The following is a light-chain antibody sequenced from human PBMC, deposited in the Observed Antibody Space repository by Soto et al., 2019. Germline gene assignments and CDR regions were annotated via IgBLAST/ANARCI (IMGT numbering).Light chain of an antibody. CDR3: QQRSDSPPLT. CDR2: DAY. CDR1: QSVFGY. Sequence: EVVLTQSPSTLSLSPGDRATLSCRASQSVFGYLAWYQHKPGQAPRLLIYDAYKSATGVPARFSGSGSETDFTLIISSLEPQDFAVYYCQQRSDSPPLTFGGRTKVEIK. J-gene: IGKJ4*01. V-gene: IGKV3-11*01.